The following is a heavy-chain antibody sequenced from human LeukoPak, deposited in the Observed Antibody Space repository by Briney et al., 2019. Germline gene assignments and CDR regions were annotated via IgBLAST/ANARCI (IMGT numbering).Heavy chain of an antibody. J-gene: IGHJ4*02. CDR2: ISYDGSNK. V-gene: IGHV3-30*04. D-gene: IGHD2-21*02. CDR3: ARTPRGGVTAIY. Sequence: GGSLRLSCAASGFTFSSYAMHWVRQAPGKGLEWVAVISYDGSNKYYADSVKGRFTISRDNSKNTLYLQMNSLRVEDTAVYYCARTPRGGVTAIYWGQGTLVTVSS. CDR1: GFTFSSYA.